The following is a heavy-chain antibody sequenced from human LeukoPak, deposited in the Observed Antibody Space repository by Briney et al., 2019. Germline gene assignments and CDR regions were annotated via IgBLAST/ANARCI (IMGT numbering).Heavy chain of an antibody. CDR3: ARGLQAHLGFENCLDP. J-gene: IGHJ5*02. V-gene: IGHV4-4*07. CDR1: GYSISSHY. D-gene: IGHD6-25*01. Sequence: SEPLSLTCSVSGYSISSHYWTWVRQPAGKGLEWIGQISPGGTPRYNPSLDSRVTVSLDTSKNQVSLSLTSVTAADTAVYYCARGLQAHLGFENCLDPWGQGTLVTVS. CDR2: ISPGGTP.